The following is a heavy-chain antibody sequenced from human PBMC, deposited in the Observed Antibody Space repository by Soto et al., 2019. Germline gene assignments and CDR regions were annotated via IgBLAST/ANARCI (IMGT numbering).Heavy chain of an antibody. CDR2: INHSGST. CDR1: GGSFSCYY. CDR3: ARSWFGEYFDY. V-gene: IGHV4-34*01. D-gene: IGHD3-10*01. J-gene: IGHJ4*02. Sequence: SETLSLTCAVYGGSFSCYYWSWIRQPPGKGLEWIGEINHSGSTNYNPSLKSRVTISVDTSKNQFSLKLSSVTAADTAVYYCARSWFGEYFDYWGQGTLVTVSS.